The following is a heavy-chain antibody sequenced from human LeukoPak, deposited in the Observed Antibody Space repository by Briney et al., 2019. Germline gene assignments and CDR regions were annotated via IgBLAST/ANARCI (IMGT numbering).Heavy chain of an antibody. V-gene: IGHV3-43*01. Sequence: PGGSLRLSCAASGFTFDDYTMHWVRQAPGKGLEWVSLIRWDGGSTYYADSVKGRFTISRDNAKNTLYLQMNSLRAEDTAVYYCARGLSGYSSSLGYWGQGTLVTVSS. D-gene: IGHD6-6*01. CDR2: IRWDGGST. J-gene: IGHJ4*02. CDR1: GFTFDDYT. CDR3: ARGLSGYSSSLGY.